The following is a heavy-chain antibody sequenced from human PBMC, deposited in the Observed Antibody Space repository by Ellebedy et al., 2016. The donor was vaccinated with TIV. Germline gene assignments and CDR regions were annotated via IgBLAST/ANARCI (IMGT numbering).Heavy chain of an antibody. CDR3: ARDGSRGSGYDFEY. CDR1: RYTFTGYY. J-gene: IGHJ4*02. D-gene: IGHD5-12*01. Sequence: ASVKVSXKASRYTFTGYYMHWVRQAPGQGLEWMGWINPNSGGTNYAQKFQGRVTMTRDTSISTAYMELSRLRSDDTAVYYCARDGSRGSGYDFEYWGQGTLVTVSS. CDR2: INPNSGGT. V-gene: IGHV1-2*02.